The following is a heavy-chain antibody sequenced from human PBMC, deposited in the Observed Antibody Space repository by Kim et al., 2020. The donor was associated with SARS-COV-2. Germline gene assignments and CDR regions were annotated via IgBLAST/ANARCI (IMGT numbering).Heavy chain of an antibody. V-gene: IGHV4-4*07. J-gene: IGHJ6*02. D-gene: IGHD4-17*01. Sequence: SETLSLTCTVSGGSISSYYWSWIRQPAGKGLEWIGRIYTSGSTNYNPSLKSRVTMSVDTSKNQFSLKLSSVTAADTAVYYCARDQLTISYGDYEIEENYYYYYGMDVWGQGTTVTVSS. CDR2: IYTSGST. CDR3: ARDQLTISYGDYEIEENYYYYYGMDV. CDR1: GGSISSYY.